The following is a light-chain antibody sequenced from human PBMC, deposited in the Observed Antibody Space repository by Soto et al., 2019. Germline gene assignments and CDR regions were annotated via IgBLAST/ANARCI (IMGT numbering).Light chain of an antibody. CDR2: DV. V-gene: IGLV2-14*01. J-gene: IGLJ3*02. CDR1: SSDVGGSIY. Sequence: QSALTQPASVSGWPGQSITIYCTGTSSDVGGSIYVSWYQLSPGKAPKLLIYDVDRPSGVSNRFSGSKSGNTASLTISGLQADDEAAYYCNSYTSSGTVVFGGGTKLTVL. CDR3: NSYTSSGTVV.